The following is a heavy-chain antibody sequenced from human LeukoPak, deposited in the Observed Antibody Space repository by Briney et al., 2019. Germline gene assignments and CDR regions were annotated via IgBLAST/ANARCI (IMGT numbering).Heavy chain of an antibody. D-gene: IGHD3-22*01. Sequence: GGSLRLSCAASGFTFCTYTMNWVRQAPGKGLEWVSSISSGSRYIYYADSVKGRFTISRDDAQNSLFLQMNSLRAEDTAVYYCARDRYYDRSGYYSWGDAFDIWGQGTMVTVSS. CDR3: ARDRYYDRSGYYSWGDAFDI. V-gene: IGHV3-21*01. CDR1: GFTFCTYT. CDR2: ISSGSRYI. J-gene: IGHJ3*02.